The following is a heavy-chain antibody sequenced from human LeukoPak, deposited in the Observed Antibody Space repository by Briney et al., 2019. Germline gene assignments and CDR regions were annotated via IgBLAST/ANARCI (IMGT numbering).Heavy chain of an antibody. J-gene: IGHJ4*02. Sequence: GGSLRLSCAASGFTFRRHSMNWIRQAPGKGLEWVSVIYSGGNTYYADSVKGRFTISRDNSKNTLYLQMNSLRAEDTAVYYCAREDSRTYYPFDYWGQGTLVTVSS. D-gene: IGHD3-22*01. CDR3: AREDSRTYYPFDY. CDR1: GFTFRRHS. CDR2: IYSGGNT. V-gene: IGHV3-53*01.